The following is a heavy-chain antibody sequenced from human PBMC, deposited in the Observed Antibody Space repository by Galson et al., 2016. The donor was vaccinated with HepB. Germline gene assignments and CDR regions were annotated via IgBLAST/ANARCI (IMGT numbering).Heavy chain of an antibody. Sequence: SLRLSCAAFGFSFSDYMSWIRQAPGKGLEWVSYISSSGKTTYYADSVKGRFTISRDNAKNSLHLQLNSLRADDTAVYYCATGGQRYFEHWGQGTLVSVSS. CDR1: GFSFSDY. CDR3: ATGGQRYFEH. CDR2: ISSSGKTT. J-gene: IGHJ1*01. D-gene: IGHD6-25*01. V-gene: IGHV3-11*01.